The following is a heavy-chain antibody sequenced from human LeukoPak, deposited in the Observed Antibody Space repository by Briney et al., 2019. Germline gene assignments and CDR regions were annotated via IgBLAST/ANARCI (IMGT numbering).Heavy chain of an antibody. D-gene: IGHD4-17*01. CDR3: ATDPDYGDYMDV. CDR1: GFTFSSYE. CDR2: ITSSGFTT. V-gene: IGHV3-48*03. J-gene: IGHJ6*03. Sequence: PGGSLRLSCAASGFTFSSYEMNWVRQAPGKGLEWLSYITSSGFTTYYADSVKGRFAISRDNAKNSLYLQMNSLRAEDTAIYYCATDPDYGDYMDVWGKGTTVTVS.